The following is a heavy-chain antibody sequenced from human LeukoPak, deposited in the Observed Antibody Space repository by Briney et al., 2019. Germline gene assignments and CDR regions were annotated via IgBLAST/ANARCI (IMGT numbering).Heavy chain of an antibody. Sequence: ASVKVSCKASGYTFTSYDINWVRQATGQGLEWMGWMNPNSGNTGYAQKFQGRVTMTRNASISTAYMELSSLRSEDTAVYYCARVGHIVVVVAATPRYGMDVWGQGTTVTVSS. CDR3: ARVGHIVVVVAATPRYGMDV. J-gene: IGHJ6*02. CDR2: MNPNSGNT. V-gene: IGHV1-8*01. D-gene: IGHD2-15*01. CDR1: GYTFTSYD.